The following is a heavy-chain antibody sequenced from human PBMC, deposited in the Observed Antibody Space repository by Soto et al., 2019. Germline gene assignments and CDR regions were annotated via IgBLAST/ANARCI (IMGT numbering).Heavy chain of an antibody. J-gene: IGHJ3*02. Sequence: EVQLLESGGGLVQPGGSLRLSCAASGFTFSSYAMSWVRQAPGKGLEWVSAISGSGGSTYYADSVKGRFTISRDNSKNTLYMQMNSLRAEDTVVYYCAKGSYPPVFRHDFDIWGQGTMVTVSS. CDR3: AKGSYPPVFRHDFDI. V-gene: IGHV3-23*01. D-gene: IGHD2-8*01. CDR1: GFTFSSYA. CDR2: ISGSGGST.